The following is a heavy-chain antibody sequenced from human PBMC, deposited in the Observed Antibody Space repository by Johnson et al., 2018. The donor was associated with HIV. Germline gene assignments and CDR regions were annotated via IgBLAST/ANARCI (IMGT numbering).Heavy chain of an antibody. CDR2: ISYDGSNK. Sequence: QVLLVESGGGVVQPGRSLRLSCAASGFTFSSYAMHWVRQAPGKGLEWVAVISYDGSNKYYADSVKGRFTISRDNSKNTLYLQMNSLRVEDTAVYYCAKDLRQVAVNDVFDIWGQGTLVTVCS. CDR1: GFTFSSYA. CDR3: AKDLRQVAVNDVFDI. D-gene: IGHD6-19*01. J-gene: IGHJ3*02. V-gene: IGHV3-30*04.